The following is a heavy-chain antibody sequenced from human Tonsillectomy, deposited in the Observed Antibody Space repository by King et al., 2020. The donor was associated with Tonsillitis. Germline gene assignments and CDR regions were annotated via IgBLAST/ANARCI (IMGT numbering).Heavy chain of an antibody. CDR3: ARADDYGGSLDY. CDR1: GSSISKYY. Sequence: QLQESGPGRVKPSETLSLTCTVSGSSISKYYWSWIRQPPGKGLEWIGYIYYSGSTNYNPSLKSRVNISVDMSKNQISLTVSSVTAADTAVYFCARADDYGGSLDYWGQGTLVTVSS. CDR2: IYYSGST. V-gene: IGHV4-59*01. J-gene: IGHJ4*02. D-gene: IGHD4-23*01.